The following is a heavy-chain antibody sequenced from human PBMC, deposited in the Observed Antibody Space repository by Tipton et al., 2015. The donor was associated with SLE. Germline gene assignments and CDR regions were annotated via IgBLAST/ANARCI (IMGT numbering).Heavy chain of an antibody. Sequence: TLSLTCTVSGGSISNYFWSWIRQPPGRLLQYIGYISYSGSTNYNPSLRSRVTISVDTSKNQFSLKVNSVTAADTASYFCARGGKTTSFTRAFDIWGQGTMVTVSS. D-gene: IGHD2-2*01. CDR3: ARGGKTTSFTRAFDI. CDR2: ISYSGST. V-gene: IGHV4-59*01. J-gene: IGHJ3*02. CDR1: GGSISNYF.